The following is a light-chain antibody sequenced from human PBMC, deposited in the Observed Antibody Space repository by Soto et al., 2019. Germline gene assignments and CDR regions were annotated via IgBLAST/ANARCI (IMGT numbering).Light chain of an antibody. CDR3: QPYGSSPGT. CDR2: DAS. Sequence: EIVLTQSPGTLSLSPGERATLSCRASQSVSSSYLAWYQQKPGQAPRLLIYDASSRATGIPDRFSGSGSGTDFTLTISRLEPEDFAVYYCQPYGSSPGTFGQGTKVEVK. CDR1: QSVSSSY. J-gene: IGKJ1*01. V-gene: IGKV3-20*01.